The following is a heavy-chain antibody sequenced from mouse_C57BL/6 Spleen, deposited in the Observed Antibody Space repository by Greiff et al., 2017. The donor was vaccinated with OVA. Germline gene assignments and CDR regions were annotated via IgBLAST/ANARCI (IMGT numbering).Heavy chain of an antibody. CDR3: ARRPYYGSRGGGYAMDY. V-gene: IGHV1-9*01. J-gene: IGHJ4*01. D-gene: IGHD1-1*01. CDR2: ILPGSGST. Sequence: QVQLKQSGAELMKPGASVKLSCKATGYTFTGYWIEWVKQRPGHGLEWIGEILPGSGSTNYNEKFKGKATFTADTSSNTAYMQLSSLTTEDSAIYYCARRPYYGSRGGGYAMDYWGQGTSVTVSS. CDR1: GYTFTGYW.